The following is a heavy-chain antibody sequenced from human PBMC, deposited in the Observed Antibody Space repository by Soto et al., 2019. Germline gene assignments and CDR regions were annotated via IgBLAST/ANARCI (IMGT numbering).Heavy chain of an antibody. D-gene: IGHD4-17*01. Sequence: PGGSLRLSCAASGFTFSSYAMHWVRQAPGKGLEWVAVISYDGSNKYYADSVKGRFTISRDNSKNTLYLQMNSLRADDTAVYYCAGPGYGDYFVCCRGQG. CDR3: AGPGYGDYFVCC. CDR2: ISYDGSNK. V-gene: IGHV3-30-3*01. J-gene: IGHJ4*02. CDR1: GFTFSSYA.